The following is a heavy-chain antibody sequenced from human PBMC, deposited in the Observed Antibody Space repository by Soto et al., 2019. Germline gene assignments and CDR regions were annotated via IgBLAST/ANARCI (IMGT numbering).Heavy chain of an antibody. CDR1: GYTFTGYY. J-gene: IGHJ6*02. D-gene: IGHD2-8*02. Sequence: ASVKVSCKASGYTFTGYYMHRVRQAPGQGLEWMGWINPNSGGTNYAQKFQGWVTMTRDTSISTAYMELSRLRSDDTAVYYCATVDVFGTGGMDVWGQGTTVTVSS. V-gene: IGHV1-2*04. CDR3: ATVDVFGTGGMDV. CDR2: INPNSGGT.